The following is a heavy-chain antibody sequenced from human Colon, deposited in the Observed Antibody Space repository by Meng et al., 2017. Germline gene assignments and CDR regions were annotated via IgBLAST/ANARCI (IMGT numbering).Heavy chain of an antibody. J-gene: IGHJ4*01. CDR3: AKATASTCSGVNCYYFDY. CDR2: FSGGISTT. V-gene: IGHV3-23*01. CDR1: GFTFHNYA. Sequence: ESPKISCAGSGFTFHNYAMSWVRPAPGKGPGGVAVFSGGISTTYYADSVRGRITISRDNSKSTLHLQMHSLRADDAAVYFCAKATASTCSGVNCYYFDYWGHGTPVTVSS. D-gene: IGHD2-15*01.